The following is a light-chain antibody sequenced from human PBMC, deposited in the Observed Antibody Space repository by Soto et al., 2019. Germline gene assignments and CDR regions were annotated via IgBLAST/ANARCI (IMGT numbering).Light chain of an antibody. CDR1: QTIYRY. Sequence: DIQMTQAPSSLSSSVVYRVTLTCLASQTIYRYLHWYQQNLGTSLMLLISAASSLQGGFPSMFSGSGSGTDFTLIISGVQPEDFASYDWQQRSSTLTFGGGTQVDI. J-gene: IGKJ4*01. CDR3: QQRSSTLT. CDR2: AAS. V-gene: IGKV1-39*01.